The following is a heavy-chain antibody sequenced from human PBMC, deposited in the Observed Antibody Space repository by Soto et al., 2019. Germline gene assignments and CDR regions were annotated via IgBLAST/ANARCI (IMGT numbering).Heavy chain of an antibody. Sequence: WGSLRLSCAASGFTFSSYAMHWVRRAPGKGLEWVAVISYDGSNKYYADSVKGRFTISRDNSKNTLYLQMNSLRAEDTAVYYCARELRNGMDVWGQGTKATVSS. CDR1: GFTFSSYA. CDR2: ISYDGSNK. V-gene: IGHV3-30-3*01. J-gene: IGHJ6*02. CDR3: ARELRNGMDV.